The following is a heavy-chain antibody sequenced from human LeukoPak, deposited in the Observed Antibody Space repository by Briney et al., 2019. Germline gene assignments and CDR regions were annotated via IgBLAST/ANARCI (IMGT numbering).Heavy chain of an antibody. Sequence: SVKVSCKASGGTFISYAISWVRQAPGQGLEWMGRIIPILGIANYAQKFQGRVTITADKSTSTAYMELSSLRSEDTAVYYCARGRRSSSGWYLNWFDPWGQGTLVTVSS. D-gene: IGHD6-19*01. CDR3: ARGRRSSSGWYLNWFDP. J-gene: IGHJ5*02. V-gene: IGHV1-69*04. CDR2: IIPILGIA. CDR1: GGTFISYA.